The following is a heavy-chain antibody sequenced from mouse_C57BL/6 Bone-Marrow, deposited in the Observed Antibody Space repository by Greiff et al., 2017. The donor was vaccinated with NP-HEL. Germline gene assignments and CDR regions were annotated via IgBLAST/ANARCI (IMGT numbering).Heavy chain of an antibody. CDR1: GFTFSSYG. CDR2: FSSGGSYP. D-gene: IGHD1-1*01. CDR3: ASYYYGTEGFAY. Sequence: EVKLMESGGDLVKPGGSLKLSCAASGFTFSSYGMSWVRQTPDRRLEWVATFSSGGSYPYYPDSVKGRFPISRENAKNNLYLQMSSLKSEETARYYCASYYYGTEGFAYWGQGTLVTVSA. J-gene: IGHJ3*01. V-gene: IGHV5-6*01.